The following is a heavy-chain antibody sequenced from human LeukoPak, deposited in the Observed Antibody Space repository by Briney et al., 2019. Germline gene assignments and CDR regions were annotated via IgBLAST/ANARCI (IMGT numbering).Heavy chain of an antibody. CDR1: GGSISSGGYY. D-gene: IGHD3-10*01. J-gene: IGHJ4*02. Sequence: PSQTLSLTCTVSGGSISSGGYYWSWIRQHPGKGLEWIVYIYYSGSTYYNPSLKSRVTISVYTSKNQFSLKLSSVTAADTAVYYCARGVTMVRGAPDSYFDYWGQGTLVTVSS. CDR2: IYYSGST. CDR3: ARGVTMVRGAPDSYFDY. V-gene: IGHV4-31*03.